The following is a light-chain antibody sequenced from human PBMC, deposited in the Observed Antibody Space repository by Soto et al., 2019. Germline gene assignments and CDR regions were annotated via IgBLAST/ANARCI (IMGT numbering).Light chain of an antibody. CDR3: QKYDSAPRT. CDR1: KGIYIY. Sequence: DVQVTQSPASLSASVGDRVNISCRASKGIYIYLAWYQQKPGQVPKLLINGASSLQSGVPSRFSGSGSGTDFTLTISSLQPEDIATYYCQKYDSAPRTLGQGTKVDIK. V-gene: IGKV1-27*01. J-gene: IGKJ1*01. CDR2: GAS.